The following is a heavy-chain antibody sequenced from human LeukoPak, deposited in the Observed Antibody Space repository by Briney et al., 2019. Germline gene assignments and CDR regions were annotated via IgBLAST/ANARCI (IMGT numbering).Heavy chain of an antibody. CDR2: ITTTSSFT. D-gene: IGHD3-22*01. V-gene: IGHV3-21*01. J-gene: IGHJ4*02. Sequence: PGGSLRLSCAASGFTFSSYGMNWVRQAPGKGLEWVSFITTTSSFTFYADSLKGRFTISRDNAENSLYLQMNSLRVEDTAIYYCARELTYYFGSSGYTMFDSWGQGTLVTVSS. CDR3: ARELTYYFGSSGYTMFDS. CDR1: GFTFSSYG.